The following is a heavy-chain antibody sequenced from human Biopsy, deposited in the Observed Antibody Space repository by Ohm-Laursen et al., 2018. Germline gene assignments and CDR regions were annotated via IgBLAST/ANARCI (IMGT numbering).Heavy chain of an antibody. V-gene: IGHV3-21*01. J-gene: IGHJ6*02. Sequence: GSFRLSCAASGFTFGEHPMTWVRQAPGKGLEWVSAISSRTTSEYYADSVKGRVTISRDNADNSVSLQMSNLRLDDTAVYYCARWYGDLFYYYNGMDVWGQGTTVTVSS. D-gene: IGHD3-10*01. CDR2: ISSRTTSE. CDR1: GFTFGEHP. CDR3: ARWYGDLFYYYNGMDV.